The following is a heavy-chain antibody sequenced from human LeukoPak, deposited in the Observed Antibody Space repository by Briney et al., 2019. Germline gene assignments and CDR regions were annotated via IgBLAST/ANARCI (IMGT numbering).Heavy chain of an antibody. Sequence: ASVKVSCKASGYTFTSYGNSWVRQAPGQGLEWMGWISAYNGNTNYAQKLQGRVTMTTDTSTSTAYMKLRSLRSDDTAVYYCARVNTMIVVVPYYFDYWGQGTLVTVSS. D-gene: IGHD3-22*01. J-gene: IGHJ4*02. V-gene: IGHV1-18*01. CDR2: ISAYNGNT. CDR1: GYTFTSYG. CDR3: ARVNTMIVVVPYYFDY.